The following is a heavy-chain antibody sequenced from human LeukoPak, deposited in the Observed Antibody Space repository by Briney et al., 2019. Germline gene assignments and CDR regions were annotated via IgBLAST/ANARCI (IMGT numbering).Heavy chain of an antibody. CDR2: IIPIFGTA. Sequence: SVKVSCKASGGTFSSYAISWVRQAPGQGLEWMGGIIPIFGTANYAQKFQGRVTITADKSTSTAYMELSSLRSEDTAVYYCARGTSVAARSYYYYYYMDVWGKGTTVTVSS. CDR1: GGTFSSYA. J-gene: IGHJ6*03. D-gene: IGHD2-15*01. CDR3: ARGTSVAARSYYYYYYMDV. V-gene: IGHV1-69*06.